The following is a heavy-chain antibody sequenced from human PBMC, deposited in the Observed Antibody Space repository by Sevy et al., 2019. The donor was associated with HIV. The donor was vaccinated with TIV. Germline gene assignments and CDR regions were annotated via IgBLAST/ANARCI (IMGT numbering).Heavy chain of an antibody. CDR1: GFTFSGSA. V-gene: IGHV3-73*01. CDR3: TSPTPYPRGFDP. J-gene: IGHJ5*02. CDR2: IRSKANSYAT. D-gene: IGHD2-2*01. Sequence: GGSLRLSCAASGFTFSGSAMHWVRQASGKGLEWVGRIRSKANSYATAYAASVKGRFSISRDDSKNTAYLQMNSLKTEDTAVYYCTSPTPYPRGFDPWGQGTLVTVSS.